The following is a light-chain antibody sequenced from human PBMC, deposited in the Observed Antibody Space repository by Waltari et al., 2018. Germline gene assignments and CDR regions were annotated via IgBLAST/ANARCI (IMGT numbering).Light chain of an antibody. J-gene: IGKJ1*01. CDR2: WAS. CDR3: QQYYTTPRT. CDR1: QSVLYSSNNKNY. V-gene: IGKV4-1*01. Sequence: DIVMTQSPDSLAVSLGERATINCKSSQSVLYSSNNKNYLAWYQQKPGQPPKLLIYWASTRESGVPDRFNGSGSGTDFTLTISSLQAEDVAVYYCQQYYTTPRTFGQGTKVEI.